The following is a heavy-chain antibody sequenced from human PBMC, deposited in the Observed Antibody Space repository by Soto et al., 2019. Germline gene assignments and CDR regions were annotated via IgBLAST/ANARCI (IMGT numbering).Heavy chain of an antibody. J-gene: IGHJ4*02. V-gene: IGHV3-23*01. CDR3: AKNQWELLH. CDR1: GFTFSNYG. D-gene: IGHD1-26*01. Sequence: EVKLLESGGGLVQPGGSLRLSCGASGFTFSNYGMSWVRQAPGKGLEWVSSITASGGSTYYPDSVKGRFTISRDSSENTLYLQMNSLGVDDTAIYFCAKNQWELLHWGQGTLVTVSS. CDR2: ITASGGST.